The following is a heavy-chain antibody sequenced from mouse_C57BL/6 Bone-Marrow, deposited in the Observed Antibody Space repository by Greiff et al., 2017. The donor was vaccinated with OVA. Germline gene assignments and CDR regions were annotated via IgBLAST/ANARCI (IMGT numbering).Heavy chain of an antibody. CDR3: ARDPNYYDYPDAMDY. V-gene: IGHV5-4*01. J-gene: IGHJ4*01. CDR2: ISDGGSYT. Sequence: EVMLVESGGGLVKPGGSLKLSCAASGFTFSSYAMSWVRQTPEKSLEWVATISDGGSYTYYPDYVKGRFTISRDNAKNNLYLQMSHLKSEDTAMYYCARDPNYYDYPDAMDYWGQGTSVTVSS. CDR1: GFTFSSYA. D-gene: IGHD2-4*01.